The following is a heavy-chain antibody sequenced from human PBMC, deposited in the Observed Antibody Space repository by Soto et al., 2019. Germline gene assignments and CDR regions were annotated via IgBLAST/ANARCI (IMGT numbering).Heavy chain of an antibody. CDR3: ARGSSSFDY. Sequence: QVQLQESGPGLVKPSGTLSLTCAVSGGSISSSNWWSWVRQPPRKALEWIWEIYHSGSTNSNPSRRCRLTMSVDKSKNQISLKLSSVTAADTAVYYCARGSSSFDYWGQGNLVTVSS. D-gene: IGHD6-6*01. CDR1: GGSISSSNW. J-gene: IGHJ4*02. V-gene: IGHV4-4*02. CDR2: IYHSGST.